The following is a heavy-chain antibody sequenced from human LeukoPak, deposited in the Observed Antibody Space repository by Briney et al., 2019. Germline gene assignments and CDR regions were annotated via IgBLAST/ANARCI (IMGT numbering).Heavy chain of an antibody. V-gene: IGHV4-61*01. Sequence: SETLSLTCTVSGGSVSSGSYYWSWIRQPPGKGLEWIGYIYYSGSTNYNPSLKSRVTILVDTSKNQFSLKLSSVTAADTAVYYCARDIERITMVRGVITRWFDPWGQGTLVTVSS. CDR2: IYYSGST. D-gene: IGHD3-10*01. J-gene: IGHJ5*02. CDR1: GGSVSSGSYY. CDR3: ARDIERITMVRGVITRWFDP.